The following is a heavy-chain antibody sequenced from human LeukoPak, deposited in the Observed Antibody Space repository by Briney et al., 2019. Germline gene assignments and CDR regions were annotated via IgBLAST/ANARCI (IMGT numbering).Heavy chain of an antibody. J-gene: IGHJ4*02. D-gene: IGHD2-15*01. CDR2: ISNSGDNT. CDR1: GFTFSTYA. Sequence: GGSLRLSCAASGFTFSTYAMSWVRQVPGKGLEWVSGISNSGDNTYYADSVKGRFTISRDNSRNTLSLQMNSLRAEDTAIYYCAKDVMRCSGECIWGQGTLVTVSS. CDR3: AKDVMRCSGECI. V-gene: IGHV3-23*01.